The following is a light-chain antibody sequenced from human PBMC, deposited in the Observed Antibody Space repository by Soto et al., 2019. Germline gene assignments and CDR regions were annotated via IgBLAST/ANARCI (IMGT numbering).Light chain of an antibody. J-gene: IGKJ5*01. CDR1: QSVDNY. Sequence: EIVLTQSPATLSLSPGERATLSCRASQSVDNYLDWYQQKPGQAPRLLIYESSNRATGIPARFSGSGSGTDFTLTISRLEPEDFAVYYCQQRSNWPPITFGQGTRLEIK. CDR2: ESS. V-gene: IGKV3-11*01. CDR3: QQRSNWPPIT.